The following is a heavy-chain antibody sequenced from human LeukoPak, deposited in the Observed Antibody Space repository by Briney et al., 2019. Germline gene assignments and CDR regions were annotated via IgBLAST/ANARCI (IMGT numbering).Heavy chain of an antibody. CDR2: ISGSGGST. D-gene: IGHD3-22*01. CDR3: AKSRAQIYYYDSSGDLGDFDAFDI. J-gene: IGHJ3*02. CDR1: GFTFSSYA. Sequence: GGSLRLSCAASGFTFSSYAMSWVRQAPGKGLEWVSAISGSGGSTYYADSVKGRFTISRDNPKNTLYLQMDSLRAEDTAVYYCAKSRAQIYYYDSSGDLGDFDAFDIWGQGTMVTVSS. V-gene: IGHV3-23*01.